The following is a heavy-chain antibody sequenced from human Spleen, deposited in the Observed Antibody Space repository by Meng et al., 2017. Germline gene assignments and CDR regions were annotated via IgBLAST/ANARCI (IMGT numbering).Heavy chain of an antibody. D-gene: IGHD2-15*01. V-gene: IGHV5-51*01. CDR2: IFPDDSNI. J-gene: IGHJ4*02. CDR1: GYSFTSYW. Sequence: KVSCKASGYSFTSYWIGWVRQTPGKGLEWMGIIFPDDSNIRYSPSIQGQVTISADKSISTAYLQWSSLKASDTAMYFFARADHGSYCSGGTCYHFGFDYWGQGTLVTVSS. CDR3: ARADHGSYCSGGTCYHFGFDY.